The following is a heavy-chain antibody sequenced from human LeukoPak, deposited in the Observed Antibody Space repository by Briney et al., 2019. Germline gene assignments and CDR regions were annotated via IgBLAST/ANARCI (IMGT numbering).Heavy chain of an antibody. CDR2: IIPIFGTA. CDR3: ARESDRFDY. CDR1: GYTFTNYY. Sequence: ASVKVSCKASGYTFTNYYIHWVRQAPGQGLEWMGGIIPIFGTANYAQKFQGRVTITADESTSTAYMELSSLRSEDTAVYYCARESDRFDYWGQGTLVTVSS. J-gene: IGHJ4*02. V-gene: IGHV1-69*13.